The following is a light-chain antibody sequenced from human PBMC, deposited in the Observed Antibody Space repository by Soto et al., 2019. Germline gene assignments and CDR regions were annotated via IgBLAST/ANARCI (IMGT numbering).Light chain of an antibody. V-gene: IGLV1-51*01. CDR3: GTWDSSLSVHV. CDR1: SSNIGNNY. Sequence: QSVLTQPPSVSAAPGQKVTISCSGSSSNIGNNYVSWYQQVTGKAPKLLIYDNNKRPSANPDRFSGSKSGTSATLGISGLQTGDEADYYCGTWDSSLSVHVFGTGTKVTVL. J-gene: IGLJ1*01. CDR2: DNN.